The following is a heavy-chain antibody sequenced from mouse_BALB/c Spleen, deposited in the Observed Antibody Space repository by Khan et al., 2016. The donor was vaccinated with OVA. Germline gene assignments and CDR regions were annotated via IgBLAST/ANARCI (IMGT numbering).Heavy chain of an antibody. CDR1: GYTFSSYW. Sequence: VQLQESGAELMKPGASVKISCKATGYTFSSYWIEWVKQRPGHGLEWIGEILPGSGRNNYNEKFKGKATFTADTSSNTAYMQLSNLTSDDSAVYYCARGSYYGSSSWFSYWSQGTLVTVS. J-gene: IGHJ3*01. CDR2: ILPGSGRN. V-gene: IGHV1-9*01. CDR3: ARGSYYGSSSWFSY. D-gene: IGHD1-1*01.